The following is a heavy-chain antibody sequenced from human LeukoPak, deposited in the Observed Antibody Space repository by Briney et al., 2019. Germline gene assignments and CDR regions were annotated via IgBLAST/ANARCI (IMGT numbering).Heavy chain of an antibody. Sequence: ASVKVSCKASGYTFTSYGISWVRQAPGQGLEWMGWISAYNGNTNYAQKLQGRVTMTTDTSTSTAYMELRSLRSDDTAVYCCARNDYGDPYFDYWGQGTLVTVSS. J-gene: IGHJ4*02. CDR1: GYTFTSYG. D-gene: IGHD4-17*01. V-gene: IGHV1-18*01. CDR3: ARNDYGDPYFDY. CDR2: ISAYNGNT.